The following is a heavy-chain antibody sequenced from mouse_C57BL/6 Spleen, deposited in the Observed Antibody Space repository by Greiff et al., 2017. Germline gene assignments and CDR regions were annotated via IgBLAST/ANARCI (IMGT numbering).Heavy chain of an antibody. D-gene: IGHD2-4*01. Sequence: VQLKQSVAELVRPGASVKLSCTASGFNIKNTYMPWVKQRPEQGLEWIGRIDPANGNTKYAPKFQGKATITSDTSANTAYLQLSSLTSEDTAIYYCAVPIYYDYDDYAMDYWGRGTSVTVSS. J-gene: IGHJ4*01. CDR3: AVPIYYDYDDYAMDY. CDR1: GFNIKNTY. CDR2: IDPANGNT. V-gene: IGHV14-3*01.